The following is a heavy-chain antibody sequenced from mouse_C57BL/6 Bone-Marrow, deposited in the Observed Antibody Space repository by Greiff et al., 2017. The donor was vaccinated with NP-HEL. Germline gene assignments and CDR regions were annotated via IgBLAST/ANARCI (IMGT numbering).Heavy chain of an antibody. CDR3: ARQDYGSSHWYFDV. CDR1: GFTFSSYG. J-gene: IGHJ1*03. D-gene: IGHD1-1*01. CDR2: IRSGGSYT. V-gene: IGHV5-6*01. Sequence: EVQLVESGGDLVKPGGSLKLSCAASGFTFSSYGMSWVRQTPDKRLEWVATIRSGGSYTYYPDSVKGRFTISRDNAKNTLYLQMSSLKSEDTAMYYCARQDYGSSHWYFDVWGTGTTVTVSS.